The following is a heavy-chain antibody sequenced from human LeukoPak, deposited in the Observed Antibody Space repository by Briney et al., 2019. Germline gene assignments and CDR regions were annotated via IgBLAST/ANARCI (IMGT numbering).Heavy chain of an antibody. V-gene: IGHV3-21*01. D-gene: IGHD6-19*01. CDR2: ITTSSTYI. CDR1: GFTFSNYG. CDR3: ARGKYSSGWFDY. Sequence: GVSLRLSCAASGFTFSNYGMTWVRQAPGKGLEWVSSITTSSTYISYADSVKGRFTISRDNAKNSLYLQMNSLRAEDTAVYYCARGKYSSGWFDYWGQGTLVTVSS. J-gene: IGHJ4*02.